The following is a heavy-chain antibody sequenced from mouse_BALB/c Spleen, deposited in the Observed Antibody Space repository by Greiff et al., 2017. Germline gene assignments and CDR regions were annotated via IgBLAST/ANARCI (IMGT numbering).Heavy chain of an antibody. J-gene: IGHJ4*01. CDR3: TREEVRRYYYAMDY. V-gene: IGHV6-6*02. Sequence: EVKVVESGGGLVQPGGSMKLSCVASGFTFSNYWMNWVRQSPEKGLEWVAEIRLKSNNYATHYAESVKGRFTISRDDSKSSVYLQMNNLRAEDTGIYYCTREEVRRYYYAMDYWGQGTSVTVSS. D-gene: IGHD2-14*01. CDR2: IRLKSNNYAT. CDR1: GFTFSNYW.